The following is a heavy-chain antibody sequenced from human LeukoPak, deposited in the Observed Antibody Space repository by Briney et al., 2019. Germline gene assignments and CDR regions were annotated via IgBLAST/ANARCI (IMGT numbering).Heavy chain of an antibody. CDR2: IRTKANNYAT. CDR1: GFTFSGSA. V-gene: IGHV3-73*01. CDR3: TRLGEYSSLSGDY. D-gene: IGHD2/OR15-2a*01. J-gene: IGHJ4*02. Sequence: QPGGSLKLSCAGSGFTFSGSAMHWVRQASGRGLEWIGHIRTKANNYATAYSASVRGRFTISRDDSTNTAYLQMNSLKIDDSAIYYCTRLGEYSSLSGDYWGQGTLVTVSS.